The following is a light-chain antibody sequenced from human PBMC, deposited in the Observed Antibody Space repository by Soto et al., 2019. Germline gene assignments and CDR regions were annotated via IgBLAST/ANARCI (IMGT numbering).Light chain of an antibody. CDR2: DSS. V-gene: IGKV3-11*01. CDR1: QSVSSY. J-gene: IGKJ4*01. Sequence: EIVLTQSPATLSLSPGERATLSCRARQSVSSYLAWYQQKPGKAPRLLIYDSSNSATGIPARFSGSGSGTDFTLTISSLEPEDFAVYYCQPRSNWPFGVGNKVEIK. CDR3: QPRSNWP.